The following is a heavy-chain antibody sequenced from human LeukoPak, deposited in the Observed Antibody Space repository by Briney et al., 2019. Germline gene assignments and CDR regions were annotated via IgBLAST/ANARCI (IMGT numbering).Heavy chain of an antibody. Sequence: GGSLRLSCAASGFTFSDYYMSWIRQAPGKGLEWVSVIYSGGSTYYADSVKGRFTISRDNSKNTLYLQMNSLRAEDTAVYYCARDKRDYDSSGYYYYGFDYWGQGTLVTVSS. D-gene: IGHD3-22*01. CDR1: GFTFSDYY. V-gene: IGHV3-53*01. J-gene: IGHJ4*02. CDR2: IYSGGST. CDR3: ARDKRDYDSSGYYYYGFDY.